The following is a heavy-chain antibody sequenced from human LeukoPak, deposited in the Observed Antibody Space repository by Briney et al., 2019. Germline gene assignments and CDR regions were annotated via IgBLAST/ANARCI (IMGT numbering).Heavy chain of an antibody. CDR2: IYTSGST. CDR3: ARDFPYSILKSYDFWSGWAFDI. V-gene: IGHV4-61*02. CDR1: GGSISSGSYY. Sequence: SQTLSLTCTVSGGSISSGSYYWSWIRQPAGKGLEWIVRIYTSGSTNYNPSLKSRVTMSVDTSKNQFSLKLSSVTAADTAVYYCARDFPYSILKSYDFWSGWAFDIWGQGTMVTVSS. D-gene: IGHD3-3*01. J-gene: IGHJ3*02.